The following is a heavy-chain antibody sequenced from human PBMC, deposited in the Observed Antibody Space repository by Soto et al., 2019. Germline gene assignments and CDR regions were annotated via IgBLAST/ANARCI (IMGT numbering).Heavy chain of an antibody. CDR3: TRSAISPYGGLIGPFDY. D-gene: IGHD3-16*02. J-gene: IGHJ4*02. CDR1: GYTFTAYA. Sequence: QVQLAQSGAEERKPGASVKVSCEAPGYTFTAYAMHWVRQAPGQRLEWMGWINPANGNTKYSQKFQGRLTITSDTSANTVYMELNSLTSEDTAMYYCTRSAISPYGGLIGPFDYWGQGNLVTVSS. CDR2: INPANGNT. V-gene: IGHV1-3*05.